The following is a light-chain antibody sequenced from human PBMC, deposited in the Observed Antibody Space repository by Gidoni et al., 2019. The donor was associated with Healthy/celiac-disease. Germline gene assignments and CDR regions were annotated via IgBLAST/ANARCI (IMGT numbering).Light chain of an antibody. CDR2: KAS. J-gene: IGKJ1*01. CDR1: QSISSW. CDR3: QQYNSYSWT. V-gene: IGKV1-5*03. Sequence: DIQMTQSPSTLSASVGDRVTITCRASQSISSWLAWYQQKPGKAPKLLIYKASSLESGVPSRLRGSGSGTEFTLTISSLQPDDFATYYCQQYNSYSWTFGQGTKVEIK.